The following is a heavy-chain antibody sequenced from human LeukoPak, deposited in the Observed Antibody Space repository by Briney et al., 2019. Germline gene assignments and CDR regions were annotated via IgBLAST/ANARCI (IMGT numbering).Heavy chain of an antibody. D-gene: IGHD1-26*01. Sequence: PSETLSLTCTVSSGSISSYYWSWIRQPPGKGLEWIGYIYYSGSTNYNPSLKSRVTISVDTSKNQFSLKLSSVTAADTAVYYCTRLSVGYPFDYWGQGALVTVSS. CDR2: IYYSGST. V-gene: IGHV4-59*01. J-gene: IGHJ4*02. CDR1: SGSISSYY. CDR3: TRLSVGYPFDY.